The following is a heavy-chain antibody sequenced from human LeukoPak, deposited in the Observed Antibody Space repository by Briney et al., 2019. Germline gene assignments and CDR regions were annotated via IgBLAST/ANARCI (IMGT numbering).Heavy chain of an antibody. V-gene: IGHV1-69*13. CDR3: ARPQSTMVRGAVFDY. D-gene: IGHD3-10*01. CDR2: IIPIFGTA. CDR1: GGTFSSYA. J-gene: IGHJ4*02. Sequence: SVKVSCKASGGTFSSYAISWVRQAPGQGLEWMGGIIPIFGTANYAQKFQGRVTITADESTSTAYMELSSLRSEDRAVYYCARPQSTMVRGAVFDYWGQGTLVTVSS.